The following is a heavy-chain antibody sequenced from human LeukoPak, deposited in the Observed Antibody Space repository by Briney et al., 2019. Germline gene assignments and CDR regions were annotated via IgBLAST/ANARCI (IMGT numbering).Heavy chain of an antibody. CDR3: ARIGYAVFDI. D-gene: IGHD5-12*01. V-gene: IGHV4-39*01. Sequence: SETLSLTCTVSGGSISSSSYYWGWIRQPPGKGLEWIGSIYYSGSTYYNPSLKSRVTISVDTSKNQFSLKLSPVTAADTAVYYCARIGYAVFDIWGQGTMVTVSS. CDR2: IYYSGST. CDR1: GGSISSSSYY. J-gene: IGHJ3*02.